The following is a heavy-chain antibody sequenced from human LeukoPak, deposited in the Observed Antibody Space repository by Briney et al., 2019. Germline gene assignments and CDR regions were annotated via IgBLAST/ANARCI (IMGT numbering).Heavy chain of an antibody. CDR3: ARIKDFYDSPGSSGMAV. J-gene: IGHJ6*01. CDR1: GYTVSSNY. CDR2: IYIVGDT. Sequence: GGSLRLSCAVSGYTVSSNYMSWVRQRTGQGLEWVEGIYIVGDTYYPGSVKGRFTISRENVKKSLYLQMNSLRSGDTAVYYCARIKDFYDSPGSSGMAVWGQRTTVTVSS. D-gene: IGHD3-16*01. V-gene: IGHV3-13*01.